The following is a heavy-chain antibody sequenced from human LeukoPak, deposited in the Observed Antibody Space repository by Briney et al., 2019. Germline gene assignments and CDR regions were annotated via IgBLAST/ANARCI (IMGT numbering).Heavy chain of an antibody. V-gene: IGHV1-2*06. CDR2: ITPNSGDT. Sequence: ASVKVSCKTSGYTFTGYYVHWVRQAPGQGLEWMGRITPNSGDTIYAQKFQGRATMTRDTSINAAYMELNSLTSDDTAIYYCARDLVGGIWSAGFWGQGTLVTVSS. CDR3: ARDLVGGIWSAGF. D-gene: IGHD3-3*01. J-gene: IGHJ4*02. CDR1: GYTFTGYY.